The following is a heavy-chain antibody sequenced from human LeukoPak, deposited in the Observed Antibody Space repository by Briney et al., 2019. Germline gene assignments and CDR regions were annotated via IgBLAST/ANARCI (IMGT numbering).Heavy chain of an antibody. Sequence: GGSLRLSCAASGFTLSSYWMSWVRLAPGKGLAWVANVKQDGSEKYYVDSVKGRFTISRDNAKNSLFLQMNSLRAEDTAVYYCARSLIVGATAVDYWGQGTLVTVSS. CDR2: VKQDGSEK. CDR3: ARSLIVGATAVDY. D-gene: IGHD1-26*01. CDR1: GFTLSSYW. J-gene: IGHJ4*02. V-gene: IGHV3-7*01.